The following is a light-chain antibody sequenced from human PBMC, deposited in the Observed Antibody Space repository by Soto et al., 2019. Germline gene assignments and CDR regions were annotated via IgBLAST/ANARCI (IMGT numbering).Light chain of an antibody. CDR2: KAS. Sequence: DIQMTQSPSTLSASVGDRVTITCRASQGIDHWLAWYQQKPGKAPKVLVYKASILEVRVPSRFSGSESGTEFTLTISSLQPDDFAAYDCQQYYTYPYTFGQGTKLDMK. J-gene: IGKJ2*01. CDR3: QQYYTYPYT. V-gene: IGKV1-5*03. CDR1: QGIDHW.